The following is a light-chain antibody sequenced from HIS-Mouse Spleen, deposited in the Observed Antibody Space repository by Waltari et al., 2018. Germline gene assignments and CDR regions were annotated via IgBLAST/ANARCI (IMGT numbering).Light chain of an antibody. CDR3: QVWDSSSDPV. V-gene: IGLV3-21*02. J-gene: IGLJ1*01. CDR2: DDS. Sequence: SYVLTQPPSVSVAPGQTARITCGGNNIGSKSVHWYQQKPGRAPVLVVYDDSDRPSGIPERFSGSNSGNTATLTISRVEAGDEADYYCQVWDSSSDPVFGTGTKVTVL. CDR1: NIGSKS.